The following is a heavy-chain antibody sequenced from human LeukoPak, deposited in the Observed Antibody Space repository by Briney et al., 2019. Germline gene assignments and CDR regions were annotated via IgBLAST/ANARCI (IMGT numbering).Heavy chain of an antibody. CDR3: ARALVEQWLFDY. CDR2: INHSGST. V-gene: IGHV4-34*01. Sequence: SETLSLTCAVYGGSFSDHYWNWIRQPPGKGLEWIGEINHSGSTNYNPSLKSRVTISVDTSKNQFSLKLSSVTAADTAVYYCARALVEQWLFDYWGQEPWSPSPQ. D-gene: IGHD6-19*01. J-gene: IGHJ4*01. CDR1: GGSFSDHY.